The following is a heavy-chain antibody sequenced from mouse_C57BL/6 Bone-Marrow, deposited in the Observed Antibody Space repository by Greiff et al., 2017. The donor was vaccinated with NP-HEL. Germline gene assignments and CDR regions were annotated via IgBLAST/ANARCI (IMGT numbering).Heavy chain of an antibody. CDR1: GYTFTDYY. CDR3: ARIPNGYYFDD. J-gene: IGHJ2*01. Sequence: EVQLQQSGPELVKPGASVKISCKASGYTFTDYYMNWVKQSQGKSLEWIGDINPNNGGTSYNQKFKGKATLPVDKSTSTAYMELRSLTSEDSAVYYCARIPNGYYFDDWRQGTTLTVSS. D-gene: IGHD2-2*01. V-gene: IGHV1-26*01. CDR2: INPNNGGT.